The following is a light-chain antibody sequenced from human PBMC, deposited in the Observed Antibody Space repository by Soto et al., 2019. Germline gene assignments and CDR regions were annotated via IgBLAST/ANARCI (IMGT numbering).Light chain of an antibody. J-gene: IGKJ3*01. V-gene: IGKV1-27*01. CDR2: AAS. CDR1: HVISNY. CDR3: QKYNSAPFT. Sequence: DIPMTQSPSSLSASAGNTVPITSRAKHVISNYLAWYQQKPGKVPKLLIYAASTLQSGVPSRFSGSKSGTEFTLTISSLQPEDVATYYCQKYNSAPFTFGPGTKVDIK.